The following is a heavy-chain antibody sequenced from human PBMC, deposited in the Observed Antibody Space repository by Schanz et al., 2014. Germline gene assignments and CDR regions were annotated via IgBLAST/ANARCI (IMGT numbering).Heavy chain of an antibody. D-gene: IGHD2-2*01. J-gene: IGHJ3*01. Sequence: QVQLVESGGGVVQPGGSLRLSCAASGFTFNSYAFHWVRQAPGKGLEWVALISYDGNTKYYADSVKGRFTISRDNSKNTLYLQMNSLRVDDTAVYYCASSRTRYCSSTSCVPGAFDFWGQGTLVTVSS. CDR3: ASSRTRYCSSTSCVPGAFDF. V-gene: IGHV3-30-3*01. CDR1: GFTFNSYA. CDR2: ISYDGNTK.